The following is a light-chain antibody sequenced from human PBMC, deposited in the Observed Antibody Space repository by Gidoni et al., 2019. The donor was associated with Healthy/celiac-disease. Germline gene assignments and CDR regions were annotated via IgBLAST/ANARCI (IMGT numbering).Light chain of an antibody. J-gene: IGKJ5*01. CDR3: QQSYSTPTT. CDR2: AAS. CDR1: QSISSY. V-gene: IGKV1-39*01. Sequence: DIQMTQSPSSLSASVGDSVTITCRASQSISSYLNWYQQKPGKAPKLLIYAASSLQSGVPSRFSGSGSGTDFILTISSLQPEDFATYYCQQSYSTPTTFGQGTRLEIK.